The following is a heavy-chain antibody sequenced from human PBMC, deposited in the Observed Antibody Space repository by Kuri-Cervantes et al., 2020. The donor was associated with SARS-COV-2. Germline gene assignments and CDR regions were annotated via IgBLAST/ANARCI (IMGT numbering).Heavy chain of an antibody. Sequence: SETLSLTCAVSGYSISSGYYWGWIRQPPGKGLEWIGSIYHSGSTHYNPSLKSRVTISVDTSKNQFSLKLSSVTAADTAVYYCARRHPGRNALDIWGQGTMVTVSS. V-gene: IGHV4-38-2*01. CDR1: GYSISSGYY. D-gene: IGHD2-15*01. CDR3: ARRHPGRNALDI. CDR2: IYHSGST. J-gene: IGHJ3*02.